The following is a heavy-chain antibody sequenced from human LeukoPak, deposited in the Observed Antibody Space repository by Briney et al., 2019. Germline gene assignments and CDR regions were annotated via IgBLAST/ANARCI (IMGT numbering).Heavy chain of an antibody. CDR2: IKPDGSDK. CDR1: GFTFSSYW. CDR3: ARDRGSSGWYEFDY. J-gene: IGHJ4*02. V-gene: IGHV3-7*01. Sequence: PGGSLRLSCAASGFTFSSYWVTWVRQAPGKGLEWVANIKPDGSDKYYVDSVKGRFTISRDSAKNSLYLQMNTLRAEDTAVYYCARDRGSSGWYEFDYWGQGTLVTVSS. D-gene: IGHD6-19*01.